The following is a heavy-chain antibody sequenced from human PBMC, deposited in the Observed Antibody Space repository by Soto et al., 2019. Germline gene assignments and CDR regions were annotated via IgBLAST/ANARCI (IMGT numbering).Heavy chain of an antibody. Sequence: SVQVSCKASGGTFSSYAISWVRQAPGQGLEWMGGIIPIFGTANYAQKFQGRVTITADKSTSTAYMELSSLRSEDTAVYYCARGRFGELFSYYYYYGMDVWGQGTTVTVSS. J-gene: IGHJ6*02. D-gene: IGHD3-10*01. CDR3: ARGRFGELFSYYYYYGMDV. V-gene: IGHV1-69*06. CDR2: IIPIFGTA. CDR1: GGTFSSYA.